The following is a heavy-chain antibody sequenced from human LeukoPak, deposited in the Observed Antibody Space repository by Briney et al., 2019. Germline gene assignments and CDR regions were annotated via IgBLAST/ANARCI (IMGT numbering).Heavy chain of an antibody. V-gene: IGHV4-61*08. CDR3: ARSTYDYEDY. CDR2: IYYSGST. D-gene: IGHD4-17*01. CDR1: NGSISSGDYY. J-gene: IGHJ4*02. Sequence: SETLSLTCNVSNGSISSGDYYWSWIRQSPGKGLEWIGYIYYSGSTNYNPSLKSRVTISVDTSKNQFSLKLSSVTAADTAVYYCARSTYDYEDYWGQGTLVTVSS.